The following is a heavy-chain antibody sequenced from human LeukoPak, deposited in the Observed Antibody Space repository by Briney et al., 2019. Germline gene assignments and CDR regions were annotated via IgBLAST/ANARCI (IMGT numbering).Heavy chain of an antibody. J-gene: IGHJ6*02. CDR1: GYTFTSYY. CDR2: INPSGGST. D-gene: IGHD6-13*01. Sequence: ASVKVSCKASGYTFTSYYMHWVRQAPGQGLEWMGIINPSGGSTSYAQKLQGRVTMTRDTSTSTVYMELSSLRSEDTAVYYCARDRSGSSSWTPNYYYYGMDVWGQGTTVTVS. V-gene: IGHV1-46*01. CDR3: ARDRSGSSSWTPNYYYYGMDV.